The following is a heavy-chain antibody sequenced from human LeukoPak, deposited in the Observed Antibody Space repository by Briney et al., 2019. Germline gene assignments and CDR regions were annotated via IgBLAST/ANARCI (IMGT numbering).Heavy chain of an antibody. CDR3: ARERYYDFWSGYPYYYYYMDV. D-gene: IGHD3-3*01. Sequence: ASVKVSCKASGYTFTSYYMHWVRQAPGQGLEWMGIINPSGGSTSYAQKFQGRVTMTRDMSTSTVYMELSSLRSEDTAVYYCARERYYDFWSGYPYYYYYMDVWGKGTTVTVSS. CDR1: GYTFTSYY. CDR2: INPSGGST. V-gene: IGHV1-46*01. J-gene: IGHJ6*03.